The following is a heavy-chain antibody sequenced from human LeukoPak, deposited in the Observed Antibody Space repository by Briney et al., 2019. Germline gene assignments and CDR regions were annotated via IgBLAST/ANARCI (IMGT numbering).Heavy chain of an antibody. J-gene: IGHJ4*02. CDR2: IYSSGRT. D-gene: IGHD6-19*01. CDR1: GGSISRGNYY. V-gene: IGHV4-61*02. CDR3: ARDIHTSDWTKFDY. Sequence: SETLSLTCNVSGGSISRGNYYWTWIRQPAGKGLEWIGRIYSSGRTNYNPSLKSRVTISVDTSKNQFSLNLSSVTAADTAVYYCARDIHTSDWTKFDYWAQGTSVTVSS.